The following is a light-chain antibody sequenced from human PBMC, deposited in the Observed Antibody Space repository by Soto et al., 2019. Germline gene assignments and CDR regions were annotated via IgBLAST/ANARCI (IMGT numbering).Light chain of an antibody. V-gene: IGLV2-14*01. J-gene: IGLJ2*01. Sequence: QSVLTQPASVSGSPGQSITISCTGTSSDVGGYNYVSWYQQHPGKAPKLMIYEVSNRPSGVSNRFSGSKSGNTASLTISGLQAEDEADYDCSSYTSSSVVFGGGTKLTVL. CDR1: SSDVGGYNY. CDR3: SSYTSSSVV. CDR2: EVS.